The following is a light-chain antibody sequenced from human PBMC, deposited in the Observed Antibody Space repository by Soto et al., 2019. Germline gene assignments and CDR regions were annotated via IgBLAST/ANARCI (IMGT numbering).Light chain of an antibody. J-gene: IGLJ1*01. V-gene: IGLV2-14*01. CDR1: SSGVGAYNY. CDR2: HVT. Sequence: LAQPASVSGSLGQSITISCSGTSSGVGAYNYVSWYQQYPGKAPKLMIYHVTDRPSGVSNRFSGSKSGNTASLTISGLQAEDEADYYCCSYTASNTFVFGTGTKATVL. CDR3: CSYTASNTFV.